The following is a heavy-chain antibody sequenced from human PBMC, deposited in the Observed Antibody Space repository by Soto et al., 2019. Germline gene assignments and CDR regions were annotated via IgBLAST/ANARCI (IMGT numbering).Heavy chain of an antibody. Sequence: ASVKVSCKASGYTFTSYYMHWVRQAPGQGLEWMGIINPSGGSTSYAQKFQGRVTMTRDTSTSTVYMELSSLRSEDTAVYYCARVPFNGGDYYYYYGMDVWGQGTTVTVPS. CDR1: GYTFTSYY. J-gene: IGHJ6*02. V-gene: IGHV1-46*01. CDR2: INPSGGST. CDR3: ARVPFNGGDYYYYYGMDV.